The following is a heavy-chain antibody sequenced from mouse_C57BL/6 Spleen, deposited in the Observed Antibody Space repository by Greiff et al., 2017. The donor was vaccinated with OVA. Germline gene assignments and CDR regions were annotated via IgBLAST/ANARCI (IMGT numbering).Heavy chain of an antibody. CDR2: INPYNGGT. J-gene: IGHJ2*01. CDR3: ARRADYDVEYFDY. D-gene: IGHD2-4*01. V-gene: IGHV1-19*01. Sequence: EVQLQQSGPVLVKPGASVKMSCKASGYTFTDYYMNWVKQSHGKSLEWIGVINPYNGGTSYNQKFKGKATLTVDKSSSTAYMELNSLTSEDSAVYYCARRADYDVEYFDYWGQGTTLTVSS. CDR1: GYTFTDYY.